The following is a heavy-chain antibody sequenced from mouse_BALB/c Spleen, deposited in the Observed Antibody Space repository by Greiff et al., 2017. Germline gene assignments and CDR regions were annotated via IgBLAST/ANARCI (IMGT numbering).Heavy chain of an antibody. D-gene: IGHD1-2*01. CDR1: GYSITSDYA. Sequence: DVKLQESGPGLVKPSQSLSLTCSVTGYSITSDYAWNWIRQFPGNKLEWMGYISYSGSTSYNPSLKSRISITRDTSKNQFFLQLNSVTTEDTATYYCARDYYGYLRFFFDYWGQGTTFTVSS. CDR3: ARDYYGYLRFFFDY. J-gene: IGHJ2*01. V-gene: IGHV3-2*02. CDR2: ISYSGST.